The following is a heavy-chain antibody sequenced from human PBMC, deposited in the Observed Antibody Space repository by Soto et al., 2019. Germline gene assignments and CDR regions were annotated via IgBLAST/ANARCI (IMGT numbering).Heavy chain of an antibody. CDR2: ISAYNSNT. CDR3: ARDRAHVDIVATGTYYYYGMDV. Sequence: ASVMVSCKASAYTFTSYGISWVRHALGQGLEWMGWISAYNSNTNYAQKLQGRVTMTTDTSTSTAYMELRSLRSDDTAVYYCARDRAHVDIVATGTYYYYGMDVWGQGTTVTVSS. J-gene: IGHJ6*02. V-gene: IGHV1-18*04. D-gene: IGHD5-12*01. CDR1: AYTFTSYG.